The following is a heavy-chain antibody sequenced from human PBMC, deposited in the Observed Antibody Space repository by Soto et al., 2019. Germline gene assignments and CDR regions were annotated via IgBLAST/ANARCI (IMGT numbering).Heavy chain of an antibody. CDR3: ARGLIVGATTQPFDI. Sequence: SVKVSCKASGGTFSSYAISWVRQAPGQGLEWMGGIIPIFGTANYAQKFQGRVTITADESTSTAYMELSSLRSEDTAVYYCARGLIVGATTQPFDIGGKGTMATVPS. V-gene: IGHV1-69*13. CDR2: IIPIFGTA. D-gene: IGHD1-26*01. CDR1: GGTFSSYA. J-gene: IGHJ3*02.